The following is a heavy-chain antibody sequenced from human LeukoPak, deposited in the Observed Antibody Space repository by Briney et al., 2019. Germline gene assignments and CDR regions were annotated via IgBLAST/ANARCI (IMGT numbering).Heavy chain of an antibody. Sequence: SVKVSCKASGGTFSSYAISWVRQAPGQGLEWMGGIIPIFGTANYAQKFQGRVTITADESTSTAYMELSSLRSEDTAVYYCARDRQAGKNVPFDYWGQGTLVTVSS. CDR3: ARDRQAGKNVPFDY. D-gene: IGHD4-23*01. V-gene: IGHV1-69*13. CDR2: IIPIFGTA. CDR1: GGTFSSYA. J-gene: IGHJ4*02.